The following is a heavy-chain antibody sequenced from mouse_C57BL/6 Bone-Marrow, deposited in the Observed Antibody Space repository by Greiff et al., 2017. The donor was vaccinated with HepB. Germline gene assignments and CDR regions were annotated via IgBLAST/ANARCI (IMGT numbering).Heavy chain of an antibody. Sequence: DVKLVESGAELVRPGASVKLSCTASGFNIKDDYMHWVKQRPEQGLEWIGWIDPENGDTEYASKFQGKATITADTSSNTAYLQLSSLTSEDTAVYYCTINWDYFDYWGQGTTLTVSS. CDR1: GFNIKDDY. CDR3: TINWDYFDY. V-gene: IGHV14-4*01. D-gene: IGHD4-1*02. CDR2: IDPENGDT. J-gene: IGHJ2*01.